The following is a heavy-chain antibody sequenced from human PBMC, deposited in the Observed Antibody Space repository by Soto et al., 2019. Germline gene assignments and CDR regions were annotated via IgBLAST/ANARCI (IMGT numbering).Heavy chain of an antibody. CDR1: GDSMTSYY. D-gene: IGHD3-22*01. J-gene: IGHJ4*02. Sequence: QVQLQESGPGLVKSSETLSLTCTVSGDSMTSYYWTWIRQSPGKGLEWIGYIYSSGNTNYNPSLKSRVTISVDMSNNQFSLKLTSMTAADSAVYYCARGGGWLPDLWGQGTLVTVST. CDR3: ARGGGWLPDL. CDR2: IYSSGNT. V-gene: IGHV4-59*01.